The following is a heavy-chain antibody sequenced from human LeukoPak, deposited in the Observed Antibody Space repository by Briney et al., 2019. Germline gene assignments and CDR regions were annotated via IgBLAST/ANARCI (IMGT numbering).Heavy chain of an antibody. Sequence: SETLSLTCTVSGGSISSYYWSWIRQPPGKGLEWIGYIYYSGSTNYNPSLKSRVTISVDTSKNQFSLKLSSVIAADTAVYYCARDRGPQLLSYYYGMDVWGQGTTVTVSS. D-gene: IGHD2-2*01. V-gene: IGHV4-59*01. CDR2: IYYSGST. CDR3: ARDRGPQLLSYYYGMDV. CDR1: GGSISSYY. J-gene: IGHJ6*02.